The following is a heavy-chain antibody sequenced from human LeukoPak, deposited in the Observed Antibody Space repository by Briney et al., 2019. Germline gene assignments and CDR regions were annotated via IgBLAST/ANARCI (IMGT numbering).Heavy chain of an antibody. CDR3: ARGHDGGQQYMTTVTKGNWFDP. D-gene: IGHD4-17*01. V-gene: IGHV4-34*01. J-gene: IGHJ5*02. CDR2: INHSGRT. CDR1: GGSFSGYY. Sequence: SETLSLTCAVYGGSFSGYYWSWIRQPPGMGLEWIREINHSGRTNYNPSLKSRVTISVETSKTQLCLTLSSVTAGDTAVYYCARGHDGGQQYMTTVTKGNWFDPWGQGTLVTVSS.